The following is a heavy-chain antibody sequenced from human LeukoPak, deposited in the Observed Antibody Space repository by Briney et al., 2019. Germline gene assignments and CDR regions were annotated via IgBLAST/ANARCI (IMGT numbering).Heavy chain of an antibody. CDR2: LGTAGDT. D-gene: IGHD5-24*01. J-gene: IGHJ4*02. Sequence: GGSLRLSCEASGFILSNYAMHWVRHPAGKGLKWVSALGTAGDTFYPGSVKGRFTISRDNAKKSLFLQMSSLRAEDTAIYYCARQSTPHGNFDYWGQGTLVTVSS. CDR3: ARQSTPHGNFDY. CDR1: GFILSNYA. V-gene: IGHV3-13*01.